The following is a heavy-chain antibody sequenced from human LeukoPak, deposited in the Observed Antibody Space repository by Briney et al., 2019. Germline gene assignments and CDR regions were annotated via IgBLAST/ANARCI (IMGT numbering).Heavy chain of an antibody. D-gene: IGHD2-2*02. J-gene: IGHJ5*02. CDR3: ARGLYCSSTSCYTGNWFDP. Sequence: KPSETLSLTCTVSGGSISSSSYYWGWIRQPPGKGLEWVGEINHSGSTNYNPSLKSRVTISVDTSKNQFSLKLSSVTAADTAVYYCARGLYCSSTSCYTGNWFDPWGQGTLVTASS. CDR1: GGSISSSSYY. V-gene: IGHV4-39*07. CDR2: INHSGST.